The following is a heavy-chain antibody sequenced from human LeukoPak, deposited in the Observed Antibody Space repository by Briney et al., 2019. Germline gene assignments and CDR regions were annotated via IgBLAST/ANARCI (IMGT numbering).Heavy chain of an antibody. D-gene: IGHD1-7*01. CDR2: ISAYNGQT. Sequence: ASVKVFCKASGYTFTTSGISWVRQAPGQGLEWMGWISAYNGQTNYAQKVQGRVTMTTDTSTKTVYMELRSLGSDDTAVYYCAGVAGFYWNSDSFDYWGQGTQVTVSS. CDR3: AGVAGFYWNSDSFDY. J-gene: IGHJ4*02. V-gene: IGHV1-18*01. CDR1: GYTFTTSG.